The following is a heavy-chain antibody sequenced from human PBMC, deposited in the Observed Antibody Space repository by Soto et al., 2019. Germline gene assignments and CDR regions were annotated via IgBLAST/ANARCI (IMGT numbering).Heavy chain of an antibody. CDR2: INHSGST. D-gene: IGHD3-16*02. CDR1: GGSFSGYY. V-gene: IGHV4-34*01. J-gene: IGHJ4*02. Sequence: PSETLSLTCAVYGGSFSGYYWSWIRQPPGKGLEWIGEINHSGSTNYNPSLKSRVTISVDTSKNQFSLKLSSVTAADTAVYYCASFTIPGRDYVWGSYRYTSFEYWGQGTLVTAPQ. CDR3: ASFTIPGRDYVWGSYRYTSFEY.